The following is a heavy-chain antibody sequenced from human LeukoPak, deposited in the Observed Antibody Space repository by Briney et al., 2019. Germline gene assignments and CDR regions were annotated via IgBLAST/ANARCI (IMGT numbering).Heavy chain of an antibody. CDR2: IKQDGSEK. Sequence: AGGSLRLSCAASGFTLSSYWMSWVRQAPGKGLEWVANIKQDGSEKYYVDSVKGRFTISRDNAKNSLYLQMNSLRAEDTAVYYCARIDRDYGDYVYFDYWGQGTLVTVSS. V-gene: IGHV3-7*03. CDR3: ARIDRDYGDYVYFDY. J-gene: IGHJ4*02. D-gene: IGHD4-17*01. CDR1: GFTLSSYW.